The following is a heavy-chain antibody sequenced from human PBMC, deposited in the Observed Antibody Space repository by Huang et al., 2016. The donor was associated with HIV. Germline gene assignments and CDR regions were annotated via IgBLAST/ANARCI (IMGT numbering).Heavy chain of an antibody. V-gene: IGHV3-21*01. CDR2: ISGSGSSI. Sequence: EVQLEESGGALVKPGGSLRLSCAATGFLFTTFTMHWVRQAPGKGLECGSSISGSGSSIYYADAVKGRFTISRDNTKKSLYLQMSSLSVDDTAFYFCARGGPVGYFNLWGHGTLVSVSS. J-gene: IGHJ4*03. CDR1: GFLFTTFT. D-gene: IGHD2-15*01. CDR3: ARGGPVGYFNL.